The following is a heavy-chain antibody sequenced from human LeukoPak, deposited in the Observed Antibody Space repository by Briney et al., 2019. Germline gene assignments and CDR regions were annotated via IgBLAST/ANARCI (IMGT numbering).Heavy chain of an antibody. J-gene: IGHJ4*02. CDR2: ISSSGSTI. D-gene: IGHD3-10*01. Sequence: GGSLRLSCAASGFTFSSYWMSWVRQAPGKGLEWVSYISSSGSTIYYADSVKGRFTISRDNAKNSLYLQMNSLRAEDTAVYYCARDQLLWFGEDYWGQGTLVTVSS. CDR3: ARDQLLWFGEDY. V-gene: IGHV3-48*04. CDR1: GFTFSSYW.